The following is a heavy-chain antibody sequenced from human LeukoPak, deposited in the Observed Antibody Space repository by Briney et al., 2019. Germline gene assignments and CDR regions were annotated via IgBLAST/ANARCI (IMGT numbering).Heavy chain of an antibody. V-gene: IGHV3-11*01. J-gene: IGHJ4*02. CDR1: GFRLSDFY. CDR2: VSNSAGNTI. Sequence: GGSLRLSCAASGFRLSDFYMTWIRQAPGKGLEWVSHVSNSAGNTILYADSVKGRFTVFRDYAKNSMYLQMNSLRTEDTAVYFCARDVSNKGHDYWGQGTLVTVSP. CDR3: ARDVSNKGHDY. D-gene: IGHD2-8*01.